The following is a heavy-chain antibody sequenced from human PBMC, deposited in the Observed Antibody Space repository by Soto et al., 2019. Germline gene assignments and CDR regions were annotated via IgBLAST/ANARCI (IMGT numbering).Heavy chain of an antibody. J-gene: IGHJ6*02. CDR1: GGSISSYY. V-gene: IGHV4-59*01. CDR3: ARDKIGIAAAGIWPGMDV. Sequence: PSETLSLTCTVSGGSISSYYWSWIRQPPGKGLEWIGYIYYSGSTNYNPSLKSRVTISVDTSKNQFSLKLSSVTAADTAVYYCARDKIGIAAAGIWPGMDVWGQGTTVTVSS. CDR2: IYYSGST. D-gene: IGHD6-13*01.